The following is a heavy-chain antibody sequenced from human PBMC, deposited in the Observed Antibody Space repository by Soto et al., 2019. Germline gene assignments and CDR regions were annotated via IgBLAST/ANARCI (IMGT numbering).Heavy chain of an antibody. V-gene: IGHV1-8*01. J-gene: IGHJ5*02. CDR3: ARDIGPALDWFGP. D-gene: IGHD5-18*01. Sequence: ASVKVSCKASGYTFTSYDINWVRQASGQGLEWLGWMNPKSGQKAYVEKFQGRVTMTANTSISTAYMELSSLRSDDTAVYYCARDIGPALDWFGPWGQGALVTVS. CDR2: MNPKSGQK. CDR1: GYTFTSYD.